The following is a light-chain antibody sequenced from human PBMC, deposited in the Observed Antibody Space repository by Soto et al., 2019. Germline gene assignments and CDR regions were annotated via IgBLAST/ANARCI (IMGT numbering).Light chain of an antibody. J-gene: IGKJ1*01. CDR3: QQYGSSPST. Sequence: EIVLTQSRVTLSLSPWERATLSCRASQSVSSNYITWYQQKTGQAPRRLIFGASSRATGIPDRFSGSVYGTDFNLTISRLETEDFAVYYCQQYGSSPSTFGQGTKVDIK. CDR1: QSVSSNY. V-gene: IGKV3-20*01. CDR2: GAS.